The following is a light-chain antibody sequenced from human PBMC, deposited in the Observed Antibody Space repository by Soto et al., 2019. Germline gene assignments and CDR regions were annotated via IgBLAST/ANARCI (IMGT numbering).Light chain of an antibody. V-gene: IGLV1-51*01. Sequence: QSALTQPPSASGSPGQSVAISCTGTSSDVGGYNYVSWYQQHPGKAPKLLIYDTNKRPSGIPDRFSGSKSGTSATLGITGLQTGDEADYFCGTWDYSLSAVVFGGGTKLTVL. CDR1: SSDVGGYNY. CDR2: DTN. J-gene: IGLJ2*01. CDR3: GTWDYSLSAVV.